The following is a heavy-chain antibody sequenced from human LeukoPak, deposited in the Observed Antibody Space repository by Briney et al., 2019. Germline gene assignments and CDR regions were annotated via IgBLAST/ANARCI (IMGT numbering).Heavy chain of an antibody. CDR1: GFNFNYYG. J-gene: IGHJ4*02. CDR2: TRYDGSNK. Sequence: AGGSLRLSCATSGFNFNYYGMHWVRQAPGKGLEWVAYTRYDGSNKYYADSVKGRFTISRDNSRNTLYLQMNSLRAEDTAVYYCAKETQYNFWSGYLDYWGQGTLVTVSS. CDR3: AKETQYNFWSGYLDY. V-gene: IGHV3-30*02. D-gene: IGHD3-3*01.